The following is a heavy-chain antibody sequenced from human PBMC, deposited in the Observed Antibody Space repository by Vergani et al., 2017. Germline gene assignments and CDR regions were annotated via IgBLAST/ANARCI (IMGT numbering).Heavy chain of an antibody. J-gene: IGHJ4*02. CDR2: IQFVGSNQ. Sequence: QVQLVESGGGVVQRGGSLRLSCATSGFSLSNYDMKWIRQGPGKGLEFVAFIQFVGSNQYYADSAKGRFTLSRDYSKNTLYLQMNSLRIDDTATYYCAKHFRGWGIDYWGQGTQVIVSS. CDR1: GFSLSNYD. D-gene: IGHD3-16*01. V-gene: IGHV3-30*02. CDR3: AKHFRGWGIDY.